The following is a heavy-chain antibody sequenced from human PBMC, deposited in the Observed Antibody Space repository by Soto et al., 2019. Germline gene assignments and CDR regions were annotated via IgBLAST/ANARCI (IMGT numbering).Heavy chain of an antibody. CDR3: ARHHWLGVSHYPDGMDV. CDR2: IIPIFGTA. CDR1: GGTFSSYA. J-gene: IGHJ6*02. V-gene: IGHV1-69*01. Sequence: QVQLVQSGAEVKKPGSSVKVSCKASGGTFSSYAISWVRQAPGQGLEWMGGIIPIFGTANYAQKFQGRVTITADESTSIAYMEMSRLSAEDTVVYYCARHHWLGVSHYPDGMDVWGQGTTVTVSS. D-gene: IGHD3-10*01.